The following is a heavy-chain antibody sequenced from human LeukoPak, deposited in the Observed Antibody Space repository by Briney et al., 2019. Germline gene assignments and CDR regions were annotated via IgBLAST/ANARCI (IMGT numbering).Heavy chain of an antibody. J-gene: IGHJ4*02. CDR3: ARGNPYHFDY. V-gene: IGHV3-72*01. Sequence: GGSLRLSCAASGFTFSDHCMDWVRQAPGKGLEWVGRIRKKADSYTTQYAASVKGRFTISRDDSKNSLYLQMNSLETEDTAVYYCARGNPYHFDYWGQGTQVTVSS. CDR2: IRKKADSYTT. CDR1: GFTFSDHC.